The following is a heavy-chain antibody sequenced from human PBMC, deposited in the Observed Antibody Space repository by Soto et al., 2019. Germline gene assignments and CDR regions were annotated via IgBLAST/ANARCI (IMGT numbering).Heavy chain of an antibody. CDR3: ARAQQLVWGASYYYYGMDV. CDR2: ISSSGSTI. Sequence: PGGSLRLSCAASGFTFSDYYMSWIRQAPGKGLEWVSYISSSGSTIYYADSVKGRFTISRDTAKNTLYLQMNSLRAEDTAVYYCARAQQLVWGASYYYYGMDVWGQGTTVTVSS. CDR1: GFTFSDYY. V-gene: IGHV3-11*01. J-gene: IGHJ6*02. D-gene: IGHD6-13*01.